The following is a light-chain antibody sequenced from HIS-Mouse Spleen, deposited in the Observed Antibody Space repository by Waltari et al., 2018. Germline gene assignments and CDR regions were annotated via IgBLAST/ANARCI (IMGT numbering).Light chain of an antibody. CDR3: QVWDSSSDHVV. V-gene: IGLV3-21*03. J-gene: IGLJ2*01. CDR2: DAS. Sequence: SYVLTQPPSVSVAPGKTARITCGGNNIGSKSVHWYQQKPGQAPVLVVYDASDRPSGIPERFSGSNSGNTATLTISRVEAGDEADYYCQVWDSSSDHVVFGGGTKLTVL. CDR1: NIGSKS.